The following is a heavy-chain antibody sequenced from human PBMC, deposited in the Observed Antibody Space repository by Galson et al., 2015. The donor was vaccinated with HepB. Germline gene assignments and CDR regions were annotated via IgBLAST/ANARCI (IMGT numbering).Heavy chain of an antibody. Sequence: SLRLSCAASGFTFSNAWMSWVRQAPGKGLEWVGRIKSKTDGGTTDYAAPVKGRFTISRDDSKNTLYLQMNSLKTEDTAVYYCTTGGRFGDYYYYGMDVWGQGTTVTVSS. J-gene: IGHJ6*02. D-gene: IGHD3-10*01. CDR3: TTGGRFGDYYYYGMDV. CDR1: GFTFSNAW. V-gene: IGHV3-15*01. CDR2: IKSKTDGGTT.